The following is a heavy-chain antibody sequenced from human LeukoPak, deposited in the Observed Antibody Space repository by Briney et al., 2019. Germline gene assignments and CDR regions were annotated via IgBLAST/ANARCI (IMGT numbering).Heavy chain of an antibody. Sequence: ASVKVSCKASGFTFSSYYIHWVRQAPGQGLQGMGIINPSGGNTSYAQMFQGRVTMIGDTSTSTVYMDLTSLTSEDTAVYYCARDSIYLGSGDTFDIWGQGTIVTVSS. CDR2: INPSGGNT. J-gene: IGHJ3*02. CDR3: ARDSIYLGSGDTFDI. V-gene: IGHV1-46*01. D-gene: IGHD3-16*01. CDR1: GFTFSSYY.